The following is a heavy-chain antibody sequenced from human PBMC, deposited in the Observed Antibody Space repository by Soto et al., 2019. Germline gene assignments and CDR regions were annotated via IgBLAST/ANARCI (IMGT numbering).Heavy chain of an antibody. CDR1: GFTFSTYT. J-gene: IGHJ4*02. CDR2: IIGGGTT. Sequence: GGSLRLSCAASGFTFSTYTMNWVRQGPGQGLEWVSAIIGGGTTYYADSVKGRFTISRDDSKNTLYLQMNSLRAEDTAIYYCAKDRQPAGRWTIDSWGQGDQVPVSS. D-gene: IGHD6-13*01. V-gene: IGHV3-23*01. CDR3: AKDRQPAGRWTIDS.